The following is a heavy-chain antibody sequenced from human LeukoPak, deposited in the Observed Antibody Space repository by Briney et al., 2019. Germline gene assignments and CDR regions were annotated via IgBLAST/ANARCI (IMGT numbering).Heavy chain of an antibody. V-gene: IGHV1-69*01. Sequence: SVKVSCKASGGTFSSYAISWVRQAPGQGLEWMGGIIPIFGTANYAQKFQGRVTITADESTSTAYMELSSLRSEDTAVYYCASGYYYDSSGYYQTDYWGQGTLVIVSS. D-gene: IGHD3-22*01. CDR3: ASGYYYDSSGYYQTDY. CDR2: IIPIFGTA. CDR1: GGTFSSYA. J-gene: IGHJ4*02.